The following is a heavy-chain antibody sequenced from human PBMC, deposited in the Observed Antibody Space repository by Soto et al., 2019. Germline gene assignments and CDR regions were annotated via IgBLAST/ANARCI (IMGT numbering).Heavy chain of an antibody. CDR2: IDGSGGIT. V-gene: IGHV3-23*01. CDR1: GFTFGTTD. J-gene: IGHJ5*02. D-gene: IGHD3-10*01. Sequence: QLLQSGGGLVQPGGSLTLSCAASGFTFGTTDMSWVRQAPGEGLEWVSTIDGSGGITYYADSVKGRFTISRDNSRNTVYLQMNSLRGNDTAVYYGVKHSGWFNTWGQGALVPVSS. CDR3: VKHSGWFNT.